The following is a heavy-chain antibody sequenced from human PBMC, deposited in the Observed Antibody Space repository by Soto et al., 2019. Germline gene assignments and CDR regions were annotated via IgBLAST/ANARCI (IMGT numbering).Heavy chain of an antibody. V-gene: IGHV1-18*04. CDR3: ARVPPFTRIVVVTPFDY. Sequence: GASVQVSCMASGYTFTSYGISWLRQAPGQGLEWMGWISAYNGNTNYSQKLQGRVTMTTDTSTSTAYMELRSLRSDDTAVYYCARVPPFTRIVVVTPFDYWGQGTLVTVSS. D-gene: IGHD3-22*01. CDR1: GYTFTSYG. CDR2: ISAYNGNT. J-gene: IGHJ4*02.